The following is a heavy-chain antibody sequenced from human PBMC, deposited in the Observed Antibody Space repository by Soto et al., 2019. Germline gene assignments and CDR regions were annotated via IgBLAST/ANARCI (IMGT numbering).Heavy chain of an antibody. D-gene: IGHD6-13*01. CDR1: GGSFSGYY. CDR3: AKGLAGIENNWFDP. V-gene: IGHV4-34*01. CDR2: INHSGST. J-gene: IGHJ5*02. Sequence: SETLSLTCAVYGGSFSGYYWSWIRQPPGKGLEWIGEINHSGSTNYNPSPKSRVTISVDTSKNQFSLYLQMNSLRTEDTALYYCAKGLAGIENNWFDPWGQGTLVTVSS.